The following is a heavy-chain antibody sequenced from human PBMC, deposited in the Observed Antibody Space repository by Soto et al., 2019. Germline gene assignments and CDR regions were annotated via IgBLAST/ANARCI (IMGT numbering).Heavy chain of an antibody. V-gene: IGHV1-18*01. CDR1: GYTYRSYG. CDR3: SRSMSSTWAKTSVDA. Sequence: QMRLEQSVSAVRKPGASVTVSCKACGYTYRSYGVTWVRQAPGQGLEWLGWISVDSGEATYAQRFTDRLTITADVSATTAFMALKSLRSEDTAIYYCSRSMSSTWAKTSVDAWDQATLVTVSS. J-gene: IGHJ1*01. CDR2: ISVDSGEA. D-gene: IGHD6-19*01.